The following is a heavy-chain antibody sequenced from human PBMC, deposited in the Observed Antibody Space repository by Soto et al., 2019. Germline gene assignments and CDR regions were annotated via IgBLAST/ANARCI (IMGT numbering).Heavy chain of an antibody. V-gene: IGHV4-39*01. CDR2: IYYSGST. D-gene: IGHD2-2*01. Sequence: SETLCLTCTVSGGSISSSSYYWGWIRKPPGKGPEWIGSIYYSGSTYYNPSLKSRVTISVDTSKNQFSLKLSSVTAADTAVYYCARLKGVVPAAIDYWGQGTLVTVSS. J-gene: IGHJ4*02. CDR1: GGSISSSSYY. CDR3: ARLKGVVPAAIDY.